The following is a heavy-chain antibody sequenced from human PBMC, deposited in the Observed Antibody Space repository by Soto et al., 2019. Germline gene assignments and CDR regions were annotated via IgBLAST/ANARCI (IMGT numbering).Heavy chain of an antibody. CDR2: IWYDGSNK. CDR3: ASKPYSSPGDYYYMDV. V-gene: IGHV3-33*01. Sequence: ESGGGVVQPGRSLRLSCAASGFTFSSYGMHWVRQAPGKGLEWVAVIWYDGSNKYYADSVKGRFTISRDNSKNTLYLQMNSLRAEDTAVYYCASKPYSSPGDYYYMDVWGKGTTVTVSS. D-gene: IGHD6-13*01. J-gene: IGHJ6*03. CDR1: GFTFSSYG.